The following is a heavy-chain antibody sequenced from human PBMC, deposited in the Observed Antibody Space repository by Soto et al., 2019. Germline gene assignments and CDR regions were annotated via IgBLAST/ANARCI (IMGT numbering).Heavy chain of an antibody. CDR1: GYTFSNYA. J-gene: IGHJ5*02. CDR3: ARVPRYTSDIVQVPAVMFEDWFVP. V-gene: IGHV1-3*01. CDR2: IHAGNGDT. Sequence: QVQLVQSGAEVKKPGASVKLSCKASGYTFSNYAVQWVRQAPGQSLEWMGWIHAGNGDTKYSQKFHDRVTITRDTSPSTAYMEPSSLRSEDTAIYYCARVPRYTSDIVQVPAVMFEDWFVPWGQGTLVTVSS. D-gene: IGHD2-2*01.